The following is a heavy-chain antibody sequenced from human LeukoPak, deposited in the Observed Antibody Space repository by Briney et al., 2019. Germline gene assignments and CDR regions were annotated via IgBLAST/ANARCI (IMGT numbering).Heavy chain of an antibody. CDR1: GLTFGDYA. D-gene: IGHD1-26*01. J-gene: IGHJ3*02. V-gene: IGHV3-7*01. CDR2: IKQDGSEK. CDR3: ARLDVGYAFDI. Sequence: GGSLRLSCTASGLTFGDYAISWFRQAPGKGLEWVANIKQDGSEKYYVDSVKGRFTISRDNAKNSLYLQMNSLRAEDTAVYYCARLDVGYAFDIWGQGTMVTVSS.